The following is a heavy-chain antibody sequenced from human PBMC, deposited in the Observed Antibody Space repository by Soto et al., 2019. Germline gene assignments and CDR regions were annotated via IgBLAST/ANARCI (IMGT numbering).Heavy chain of an antibody. D-gene: IGHD1-26*01. V-gene: IGHV4-34*01. Sequence: QVQLQQWGAGLLKPSETLSLTCAVYGGSFSGYSWTWIRQSPGKGLEWIGQINDGGSANYNPSLKSRPPXSXDXXNNEFFLELRSVTAADTAVYYCARGLFSETHYSGGWYFFDYWGQGTLVTVSS. CDR3: ARGLFSETHYSGGWYFFDY. CDR1: GGSFSGYS. J-gene: IGHJ4*02. CDR2: INDGGSA.